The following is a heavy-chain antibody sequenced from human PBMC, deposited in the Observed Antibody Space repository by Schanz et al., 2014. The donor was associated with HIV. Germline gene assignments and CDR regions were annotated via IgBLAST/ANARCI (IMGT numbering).Heavy chain of an antibody. CDR3: AKGQRGIVRGDIDY. Sequence: EVQLLESGGGLVQPGGSLRLSCTASGFTFRSYDMHWVRQAPGKGLEWVSSISSSSTYIYYADSVKGRFTISRDNAKKSLYLQMNSLRAEDTAVYYCAKGQRGIVRGDIDYWGQGTLVTVSS. CDR2: ISSSSTYI. CDR1: GFTFRSYD. V-gene: IGHV3-21*04. D-gene: IGHD3-10*01. J-gene: IGHJ4*02.